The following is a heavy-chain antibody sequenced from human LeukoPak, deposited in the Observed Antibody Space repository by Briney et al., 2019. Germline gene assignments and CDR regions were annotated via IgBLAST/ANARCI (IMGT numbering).Heavy chain of an antibody. CDR1: GGSFSGYY. CDR3: ARNGWYGDMDA. D-gene: IGHD6-19*01. Sequence: KPSETLSLTCAVYGGSFSGYYWSWIRQPPGKGLEWIGEINHSGSTNYNPSLKSRVTISVDTSKNQFSLKLSSVTAADTAVYYCARNGWYGDMDAWGKGTTVTISS. V-gene: IGHV4-34*01. J-gene: IGHJ6*03. CDR2: INHSGST.